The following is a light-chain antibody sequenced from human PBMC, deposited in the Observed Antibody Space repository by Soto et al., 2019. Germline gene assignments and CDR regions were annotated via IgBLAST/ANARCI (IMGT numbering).Light chain of an antibody. CDR1: QSVSSN. Sequence: EIVMTQSPSTLSGSAGERATLSWRASQSVSSNLAWYQQKPGQAPRLLIYGASTRATGIPARFSGSGYGTEFNLTISSLQSEDFAVYYCQQYGSSPPTFGQGTKVDIK. V-gene: IGKV3-15*01. CDR3: QQYGSSPPT. J-gene: IGKJ1*01. CDR2: GAS.